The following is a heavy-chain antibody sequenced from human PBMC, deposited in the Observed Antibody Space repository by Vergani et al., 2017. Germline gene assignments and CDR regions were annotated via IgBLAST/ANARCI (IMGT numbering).Heavy chain of an antibody. D-gene: IGHD3-10*01. CDR2: ISSSGSTI. Sequence: EVQLVESGGGLVQPGGSLRLSCAASGFTFSSYSMSWIRQAPGKGLEWVSYISSSGSTIYYADSVKGRFTISRDNAKNSLYLQMNSLRAEDTAVYYCARAQGRGSGSYYGFDPWGQGTLVTVSS. CDR1: GFTFSSYS. CDR3: ARAQGRGSGSYYGFDP. J-gene: IGHJ5*02. V-gene: IGHV3-48*04.